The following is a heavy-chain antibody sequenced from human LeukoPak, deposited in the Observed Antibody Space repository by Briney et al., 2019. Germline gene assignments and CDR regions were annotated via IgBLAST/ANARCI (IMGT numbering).Heavy chain of an antibody. CDR2: IYTTGST. V-gene: IGHV4-61*02. Sequence: SETLSLTCTVSGGSISSGTYYWTWVRQPAGKGLEWIGRIYTTGSTNYNPSLKSRVTMSTDTSKNQFSLKLSSVTAADTAVYYCARVTTGGYYNCWGQGTLVTVSS. J-gene: IGHJ4*02. CDR3: ARVTTGGYYNC. D-gene: IGHD3-22*01. CDR1: GGSISSGTYY.